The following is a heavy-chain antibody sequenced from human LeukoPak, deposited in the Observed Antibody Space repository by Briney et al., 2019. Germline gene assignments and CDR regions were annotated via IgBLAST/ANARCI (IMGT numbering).Heavy chain of an antibody. D-gene: IGHD3-22*01. Sequence: PGGSLRLSCAASGFTFSSYSMNWVRQAPGKGLEWVSYISSSSSTIYYADSVKGRFTISRDNAKNSLYLQMNSLRAEDTAVYYCARDGVYYYDSSGYYSDYWGQGTLVTVSS. CDR1: GFTFSSYS. CDR2: ISSSSSTI. J-gene: IGHJ4*02. CDR3: ARDGVYYYDSSGYYSDY. V-gene: IGHV3-48*04.